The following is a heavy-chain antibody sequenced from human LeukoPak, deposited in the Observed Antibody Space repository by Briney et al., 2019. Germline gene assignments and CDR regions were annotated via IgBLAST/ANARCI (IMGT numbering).Heavy chain of an antibody. Sequence: PGGSLRLSCAASGFTFNNAWMSWVRQAPGKGLEWVGRIKNKTDGGTIDYAAPVKGRFTLSRDDSKNTLYLQNNSLKTEDTAVYYCTTPRYNWNDGAFDIWGQGTMVTVSS. D-gene: IGHD1-1*01. CDR2: IKNKTDGGTI. CDR1: GFTFNNAW. CDR3: TTPRYNWNDGAFDI. J-gene: IGHJ3*02. V-gene: IGHV3-15*01.